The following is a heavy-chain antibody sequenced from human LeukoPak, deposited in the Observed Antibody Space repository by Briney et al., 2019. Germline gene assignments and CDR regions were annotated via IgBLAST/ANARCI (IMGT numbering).Heavy chain of an antibody. D-gene: IGHD5-18*01. CDR2: IYYSGST. V-gene: IGHV4-59*01. J-gene: IGHJ5*02. Sequence: ASETLSLTCTVSGGSISSYYWSWIRQPPGKGLEWIGYIYYSGSTNYNPSLKSRVTISVDTSKNQFSLKLSSVTAADTAVYYCARGSQIQLISAPFDPWGQGTLVTVSS. CDR1: GGSISSYY. CDR3: ARGSQIQLISAPFDP.